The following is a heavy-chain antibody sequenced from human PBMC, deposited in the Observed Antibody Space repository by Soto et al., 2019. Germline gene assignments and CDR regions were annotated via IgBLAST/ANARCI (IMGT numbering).Heavy chain of an antibody. D-gene: IGHD2-21*02. Sequence: ASVKVSCKASGYTFTNYNFNWVRQATGQGLEWMGWMNPSTGKTAYAQKFQGRVTMTRNTSISTAYLDLSSLRSEDTAVYYCARLGPLSTSRSPSCDHWGQGTLVTVSS. CDR1: GYTFTNYN. CDR2: MNPSTGKT. CDR3: ARLGPLSTSRSPSCDH. J-gene: IGHJ4*02. V-gene: IGHV1-8*01.